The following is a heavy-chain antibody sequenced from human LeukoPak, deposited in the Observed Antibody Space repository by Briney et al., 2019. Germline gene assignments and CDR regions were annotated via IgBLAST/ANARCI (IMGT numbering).Heavy chain of an antibody. V-gene: IGHV4-39*07. CDR3: ARLGSSGSAQYFQD. CDR2: IYYSGST. Sequence: PSETLSLTCTVSGGSISSSSYYWGWIRQLPGKGLEWIGSIYYSGSTYYNPSLKSRVTISVDTSKNQFSLKLSSVTAADTAVYYCARLGSSGSAQYFQDWGQGTLVTVSS. J-gene: IGHJ1*01. CDR1: GGSISSSSYY. D-gene: IGHD6-19*01.